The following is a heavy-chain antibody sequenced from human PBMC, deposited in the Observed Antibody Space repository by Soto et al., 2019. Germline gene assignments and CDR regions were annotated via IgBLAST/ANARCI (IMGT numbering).Heavy chain of an antibody. CDR3: ARVPNRVVVAAKPWNNWFDP. D-gene: IGHD2-15*01. J-gene: IGHJ5*02. CDR2: ISAYNGNT. Sequence: VASVKVSCKASGYTFTSYGISWVRQAPGQGLEWMGWISAYNGNTNYAQKLQGRVTMTTDTSTSTAYMELRSLRSDDTAVYYCARVPNRVVVAAKPWNNWFDPWGQGTLVTVSS. V-gene: IGHV1-18*01. CDR1: GYTFTSYG.